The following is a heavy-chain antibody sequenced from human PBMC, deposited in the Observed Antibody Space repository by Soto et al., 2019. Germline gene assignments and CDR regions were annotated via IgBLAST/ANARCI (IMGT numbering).Heavy chain of an antibody. V-gene: IGHV3-30*18. Sequence: GGSLRLSCAASGFTFSSYGMHWVRQAPGKGLEWVAVISYDGSNKYYADSVKGRFTISRDNSKNTLYLQMNSLRAEDTAVYYCAKDYVPAGTLSPYYYYYSGRAVGGQGTTVTVSS. CDR2: ISYDGSNK. D-gene: IGHD6-13*01. CDR3: AKDYVPAGTLSPYYYYYSGRAV. CDR1: GFTFSSYG. J-gene: IGHJ6*02.